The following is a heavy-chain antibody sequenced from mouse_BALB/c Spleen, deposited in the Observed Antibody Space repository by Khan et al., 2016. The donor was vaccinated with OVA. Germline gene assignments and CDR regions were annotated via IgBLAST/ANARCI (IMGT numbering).Heavy chain of an antibody. V-gene: IGHV1S41*01. CDR1: GYTFTSYW. D-gene: IGHD1-1*01. CDR3: ASEKYYGRNCYAMDY. CDR2: IGPGSSNA. J-gene: IGHJ4*01. Sequence: DLVKPGASVKLSCKASGYTFTSYWINWIKQRPGQGLEWIGRIGPGSSNAYYNDMFKDKATLTVDTSSNTAFIQLSSLSSEDSAVYFCASEKYYGRNCYAMDYWGQGTSVTVSA.